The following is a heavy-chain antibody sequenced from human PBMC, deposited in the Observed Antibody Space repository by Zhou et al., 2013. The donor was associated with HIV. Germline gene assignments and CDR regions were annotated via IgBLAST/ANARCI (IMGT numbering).Heavy chain of an antibody. CDR3: ARGPYSNSWGYYYYYYMDV. CDR2: IIPIFGTP. D-gene: IGHD6-6*01. CDR1: GGTFSSYA. Sequence: QVQLVQSGAEVKKPGSSVKVSCKASGGTFSSYAINWVRQAPGQGLEWMGGIIPIFGTPNYAQNFQGRVTITTDESTSTAYMELSSLRSEDTAVYYCARGPYSNSWGYYYYYYMDVWGTGTTVTVSS. V-gene: IGHV1-69*05. J-gene: IGHJ6*03.